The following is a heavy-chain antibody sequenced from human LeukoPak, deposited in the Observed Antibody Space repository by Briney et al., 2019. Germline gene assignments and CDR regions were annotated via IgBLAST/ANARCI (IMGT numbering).Heavy chain of an antibody. CDR1: AFIFSNYA. CDR3: AKWGDYDILTGYYDSDY. J-gene: IGHJ4*01. D-gene: IGHD3-9*01. Sequence: AGSLRLSWAASAFIFSNYAMSWVRQAPGKVLEWVSAIGGRDGGTYYADSVKGRFTVSRDDPKTTLYLQMNTLRVEDTAVYYCAKWGDYDILTGYYDSDYWGQGPLVTVSS. V-gene: IGHV3-23*01. CDR2: IGGRDGGT.